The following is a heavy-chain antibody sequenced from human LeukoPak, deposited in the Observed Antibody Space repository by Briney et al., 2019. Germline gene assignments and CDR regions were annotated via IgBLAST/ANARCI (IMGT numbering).Heavy chain of an antibody. Sequence: RASVKVSCKASGYTLTSYGISWVRQAPGQGLEWLGWISAYNGNTNYAQKLQGRVTMTTDTSTSTAYMELRSLRSDDTAAYYCARVSLYCTSTSCYMTHTTYFDYWGQGTLVTVSS. CDR3: ARVSLYCTSTSCYMTHTTYFDY. CDR2: ISAYNGNT. V-gene: IGHV1-18*01. CDR1: GYTLTSYG. D-gene: IGHD2-2*02. J-gene: IGHJ4*02.